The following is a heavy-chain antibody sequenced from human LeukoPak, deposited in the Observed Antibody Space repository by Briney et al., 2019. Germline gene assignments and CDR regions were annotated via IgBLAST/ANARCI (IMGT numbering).Heavy chain of an antibody. CDR2: IIPIFGTA. Sequence: GASVKVSCKASGYSFTGFYIHWVRQAPGQGLEWMGGIIPIFGTANYAQKFQGRVTITADESTSTAYMELSSLRSEDTAVYYCARIGARRYFDYWGQGTLVTVSS. J-gene: IGHJ4*02. V-gene: IGHV1-69*13. D-gene: IGHD4/OR15-4a*01. CDR3: ARIGARRYFDY. CDR1: GYSFTGFY.